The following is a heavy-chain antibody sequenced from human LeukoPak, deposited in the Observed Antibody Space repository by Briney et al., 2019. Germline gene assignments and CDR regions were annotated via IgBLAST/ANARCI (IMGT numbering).Heavy chain of an antibody. Sequence: PGGSLRLSCTASGFNFRIYNMHWVRQAPGKGPEWVAYISFDGSKTKYVESVKGRFTISRDDSKNTLYLQMSNLRPDDTSLYYCVRREAAIAASGDAFDVWGLGTLVTVSS. J-gene: IGHJ3*01. CDR1: GFNFRIYN. D-gene: IGHD2-15*01. CDR3: VRREAAIAASGDAFDV. V-gene: IGHV3-30*03. CDR2: ISFDGSKT.